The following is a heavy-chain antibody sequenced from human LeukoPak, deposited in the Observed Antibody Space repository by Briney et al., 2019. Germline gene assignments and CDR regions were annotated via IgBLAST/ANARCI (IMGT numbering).Heavy chain of an antibody. Sequence: PSETLSLTCTVSGGSISSYYWSWIRQPPGKGLEWIGYIYYSGSTNYNPSLKSRVTISVDTSKNQFSLKLSSVTAADTAVYYCARTDTYYDILTGPEGYYYMDVWGKGTTVTISS. CDR3: ARTDTYYDILTGPEGYYYMDV. CDR1: GGSISSYY. J-gene: IGHJ6*03. V-gene: IGHV4-59*01. CDR2: IYYSGST. D-gene: IGHD3-9*01.